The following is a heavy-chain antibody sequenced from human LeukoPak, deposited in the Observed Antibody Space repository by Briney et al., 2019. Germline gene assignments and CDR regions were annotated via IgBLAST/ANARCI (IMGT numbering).Heavy chain of an antibody. D-gene: IGHD3-22*01. CDR1: GGSISSSNW. Sequence: SETLSLTCAVSGGSISSSNWWSWVRQPPGKGLEWIGEIYHSGSTNYNPSLKSRVTISVDKSKNQFSLKLSSVTAADTAVYYCAKISYYYDSSGSDYWGQGTLVTVSS. CDR2: IYHSGST. CDR3: AKISYYYDSSGSDY. J-gene: IGHJ4*02. V-gene: IGHV4-4*02.